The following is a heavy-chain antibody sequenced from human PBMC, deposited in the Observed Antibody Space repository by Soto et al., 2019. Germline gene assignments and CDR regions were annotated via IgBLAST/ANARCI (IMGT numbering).Heavy chain of an antibody. Sequence: GGSLRLSCAASGFTFSDYYMSWIRQAPGKGLEWVSYISSSGSTIYYADSVKGQFTISRDNAKNSLYLQMNSLRAEDTAVYYCARDQYCSSTSCSNAFDIWGQGTMVTVSS. CDR2: ISSSGSTI. CDR3: ARDQYCSSTSCSNAFDI. V-gene: IGHV3-11*01. CDR1: GFTFSDYY. J-gene: IGHJ3*02. D-gene: IGHD2-2*01.